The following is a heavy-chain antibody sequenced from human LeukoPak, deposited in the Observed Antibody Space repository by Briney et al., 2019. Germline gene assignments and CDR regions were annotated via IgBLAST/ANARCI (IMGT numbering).Heavy chain of an antibody. Sequence: PSETLSLTCTVSGGSISSYYWSWIRQPAGKGLEWIGRIYTSGSTNYNPSLKSRVTMSVDTSKNQFSLKLSSVTAADTAVYYCAALNSLVSGYSYARDYWGQGTLVTVSS. CDR1: GGSISSYY. D-gene: IGHD5-18*01. CDR3: AALNSLVSGYSYARDY. V-gene: IGHV4-4*07. J-gene: IGHJ4*02. CDR2: IYTSGST.